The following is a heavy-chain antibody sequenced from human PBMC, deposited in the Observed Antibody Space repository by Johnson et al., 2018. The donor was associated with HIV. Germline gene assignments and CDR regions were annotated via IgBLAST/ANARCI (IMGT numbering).Heavy chain of an antibody. D-gene: IGHD5-24*01. CDR2: VSSDGNNK. V-gene: IGHV3-30*18. CDR1: GFSFSNYA. J-gene: IGHJ3*02. CDR3: AKPAVGDGYKRDAFDI. Sequence: VQLVESGGGVVQPGRSLRLYCAASGFSFSNYAMDWVRQAPGKGLEWVAFVSSDGNNKNYADSVKGRFTISRDNAKNSLYLQMNSLRAEDTALYYCAKPAVGDGYKRDAFDIWGQGTMVTVSS.